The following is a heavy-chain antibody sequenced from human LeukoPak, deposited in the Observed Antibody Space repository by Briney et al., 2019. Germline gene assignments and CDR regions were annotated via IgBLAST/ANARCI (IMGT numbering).Heavy chain of an antibody. J-gene: IGHJ4*02. V-gene: IGHV4-4*02. D-gene: IGHD3-10*01. CDR1: GGSISNNDW. CDR2: IHHSGGT. Sequence: SETLSLTCAVSGGSISNNDWYSWVRQPPGEGLEWIGEIHHSGGTNYKSSLKSRVNISVDKSRNQFSLNLDSVIAADTSVYYCARETYGSGSGNFDYWGQGTLVIVSS. CDR3: ARETYGSGSGNFDY.